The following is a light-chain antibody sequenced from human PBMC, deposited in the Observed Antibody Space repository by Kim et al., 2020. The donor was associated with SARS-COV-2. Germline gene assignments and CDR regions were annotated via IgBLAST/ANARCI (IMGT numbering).Light chain of an antibody. V-gene: IGLV6-57*03. CDR2: ENK. Sequence: NFMLTQPHSVSGSPGKTVTISCTRSSGGIASNSVQWYQQRPGRAPTTVIFENKKRPSGVADRFSGYIDTSSNSASLTISGLQTDDEADYYCQSCVGGNRCLFGGGTQLTVL. J-gene: IGLJ3*02. CDR3: QSCVGGNRCL. CDR1: SGGIASNS.